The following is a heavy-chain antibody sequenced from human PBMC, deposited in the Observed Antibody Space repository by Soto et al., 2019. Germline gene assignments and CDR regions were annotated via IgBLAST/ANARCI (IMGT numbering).Heavy chain of an antibody. V-gene: IGHV3-23*01. J-gene: IGHJ5*02. Sequence: GGSLRLSCAAPGFTFGNYAVSWVRQAAGKGMEWVSTIGSGADTYYADSVKGRFIISRDNYKNTMYLQMNSLRADDAAVYYCDQGPGAPFPFSRCIDTWGPGTQVTVSS. CDR1: GFTFGNYA. CDR3: DQGPGAPFPFSRCIDT. CDR2: IGSGADT.